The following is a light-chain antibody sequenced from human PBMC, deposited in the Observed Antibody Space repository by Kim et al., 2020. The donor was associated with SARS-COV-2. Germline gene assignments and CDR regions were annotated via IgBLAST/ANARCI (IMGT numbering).Light chain of an antibody. V-gene: IGKV3-20*01. CDR1: QSVSSSY. J-gene: IGKJ1*01. Sequence: DIVLTQSPGTLPLSPGERATLSCRASQSVSSSYLAWYQQKPGQAPRLLIYGASSRATGIPDRFSGSGSGTDFTLTISRLEPEDFAVYYCQQYGSSPWTFGQGTKVDIK. CDR2: GAS. CDR3: QQYGSSPWT.